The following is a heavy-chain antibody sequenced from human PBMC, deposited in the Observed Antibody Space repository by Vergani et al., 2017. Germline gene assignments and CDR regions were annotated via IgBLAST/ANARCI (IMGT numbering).Heavy chain of an antibody. J-gene: IGHJ6*03. CDR3: ARDRGYCSGGSCYPEDYYYYYMDV. CDR1: GGSISSGSYY. V-gene: IGHV4-61*10. CDR2: IYYSGST. D-gene: IGHD2-15*01. Sequence: QVQLQESGPGLVKPSQTLSLTCTVSGGSISSGSYYWSWIRQPAGKGLEWIGYIYYSGSTNYNPSLKSRVTISVDTSKNQFSLKLSSVTAADTAVYYCARDRGYCSGGSCYPEDYYYYYMDVWGKGTTVTVSS.